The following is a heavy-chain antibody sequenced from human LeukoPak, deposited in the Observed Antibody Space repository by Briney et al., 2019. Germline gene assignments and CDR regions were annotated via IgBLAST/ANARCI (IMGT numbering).Heavy chain of an antibody. CDR1: GGSFSGYY. Sequence: SETLSLTCAVYGGSFSGYYWGWIRQPPGKGLEWIGEINHSGSTNYNPSLKSRVTISVDTSKNQFSLKLSSVTAADTAVYYCAAGSPTPFDYWGQGTLVTVSS. CDR2: INHSGST. V-gene: IGHV4-34*01. J-gene: IGHJ4*02. CDR3: AAGSPTPFDY. D-gene: IGHD3-10*01.